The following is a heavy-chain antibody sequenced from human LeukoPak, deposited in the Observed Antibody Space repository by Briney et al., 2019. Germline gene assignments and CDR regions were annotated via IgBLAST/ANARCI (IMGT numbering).Heavy chain of an antibody. V-gene: IGHV3-7*03. Sequence: GGSLRLSCAASGFTFNNYAMSWVRQTPGKGLEWVATMDGGGSATYYVDSVKGRFTITRDNAKNSLFLQMNSLRAEDTALYYCANEEWYRFDYWGQGTLVTVPS. CDR3: ANEEWYRFDY. CDR2: MDGGGSAT. J-gene: IGHJ4*02. CDR1: GFTFNNYA. D-gene: IGHD2-8*01.